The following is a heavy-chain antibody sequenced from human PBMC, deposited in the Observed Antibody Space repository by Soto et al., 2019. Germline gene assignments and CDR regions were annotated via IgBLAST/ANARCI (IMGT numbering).Heavy chain of an antibody. CDR1: GFTFSTYS. CDR2: ISGASTTT. V-gene: IGHV3-48*02. Sequence: PGGSLRLSCAASGFTFSTYSMNWVRQAPGKGLEWFSYISGASTTTYYADSVKGRFTISRDNAKKSLYLQMNSLRDEDSAVYYCARDNNNWARSSAMDVWGQGTTVTVSS. D-gene: IGHD1-1*01. J-gene: IGHJ6*02. CDR3: ARDNNNWARSSAMDV.